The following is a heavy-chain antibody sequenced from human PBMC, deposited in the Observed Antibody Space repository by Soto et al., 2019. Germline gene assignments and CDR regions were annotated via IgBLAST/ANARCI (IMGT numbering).Heavy chain of an antibody. D-gene: IGHD2-15*01. Sequence: PGGSLRLSCAASGFTFSSYAMHWVRQAPGKGLEWVAVISYDGSNKYYADSVKGRFTISRDNSKNTLYLQMNSLRAEDTAVYYCARAYCSGGSCYSYYYYGMDVWGQGATVTVSS. V-gene: IGHV3-30-3*01. CDR3: ARAYCSGGSCYSYYYYGMDV. CDR1: GFTFSSYA. CDR2: ISYDGSNK. J-gene: IGHJ6*02.